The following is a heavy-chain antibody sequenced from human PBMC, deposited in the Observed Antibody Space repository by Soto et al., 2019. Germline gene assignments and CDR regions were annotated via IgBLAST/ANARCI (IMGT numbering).Heavy chain of an antibody. CDR1: GFIFSSYG. J-gene: IGHJ4*02. CDR2: IWYDGSNI. V-gene: IGHV3-33*01. Sequence: WWSLRLSCAASGFIFSSYGMHWFRQAPGKGLEWVAVIWYDGSNIYYGDSVTGRFTISRDNSKNTLYLQMNSLRAEDTAVYYCARGLVGFYHIDYWGQGTLVTVSS. D-gene: IGHD2-8*02. CDR3: ARGLVGFYHIDY.